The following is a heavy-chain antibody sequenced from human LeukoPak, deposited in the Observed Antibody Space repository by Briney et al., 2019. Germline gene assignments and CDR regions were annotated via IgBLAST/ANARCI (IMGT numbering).Heavy chain of an antibody. CDR1: DGSISSNSYY. Sequence: TSETLSLTCTVSDGSISSNSYYWGWIRQPPGKGLEWIGSISYSGRTYYNPSLESRVTISVDASKTQSSLELTSVTAADTAVYYCARDQQYHRPAGWFDPWGQGTLVTVSS. CDR3: ARDQQYHRPAGWFDP. D-gene: IGHD1-14*01. J-gene: IGHJ5*02. V-gene: IGHV4-39*01. CDR2: ISYSGRT.